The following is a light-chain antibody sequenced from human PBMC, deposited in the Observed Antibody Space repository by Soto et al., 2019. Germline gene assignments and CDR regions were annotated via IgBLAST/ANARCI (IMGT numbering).Light chain of an antibody. J-gene: IGKJ1*01. V-gene: IGKV1-5*03. CDR1: QTISSW. CDR3: QHYSSYSEV. Sequence: DIQMTQSPSTLSGSVGDRVTITCRASQTISSWLAWYQQKPGKAPKLLIYKASTLKSGVPSRFSGSGSGTEFTLTISSLQPDDFATYYCQHYSSYSEVFGQGTKVDI. CDR2: KAS.